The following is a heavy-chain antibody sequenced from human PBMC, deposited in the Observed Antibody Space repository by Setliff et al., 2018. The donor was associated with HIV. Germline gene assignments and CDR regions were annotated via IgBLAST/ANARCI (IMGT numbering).Heavy chain of an antibody. D-gene: IGHD3-10*01. CDR1: GGSISRYY. CDR2: IYPSGNI. J-gene: IGHJ4*02. V-gene: IGHV4-4*07. Sequence: SETLSLTCTVSGGSISRYYWSWIRQPAGKGLEWIGRIYPSGNINYNPSLKSRLTMSIDTSKNQFSLKLSSVTATDTAVYYCVRDAGPHYGSGPPLEYWGQGIQVTVSS. CDR3: VRDAGPHYGSGPPLEY.